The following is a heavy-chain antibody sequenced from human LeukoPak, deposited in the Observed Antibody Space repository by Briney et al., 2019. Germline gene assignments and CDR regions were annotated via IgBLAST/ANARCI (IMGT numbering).Heavy chain of an antibody. J-gene: IGHJ4*02. D-gene: IGHD4/OR15-4a*01. CDR1: GFTFSSYW. V-gene: IGHV3-74*01. CDR3: ARGTGYGVFDS. CDR2: INSDGSTT. Sequence: GGSLRLSCAASGFTFSSYWMHWVRQAPGKGLVWVSRINSDGSTTSYADSVKGRFTISRDNAKNTLYLQMSSLRAEDTAVYYCARGTGYGVFDSWGQGTLVTVSS.